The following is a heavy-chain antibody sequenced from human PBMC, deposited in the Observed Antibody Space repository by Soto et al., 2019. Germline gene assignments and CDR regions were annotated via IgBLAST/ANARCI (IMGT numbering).Heavy chain of an antibody. Sequence: QVQLVQSGAEVKKPGASVKVSCKASGYTFTSYGISWVRQAPGQGLEWMGWISAYNGNTNYAQKLQGRVTMTTDTSTSTADMELRRLVSDDTAVYYCAMGDILTGYHADYWGQGTLVTVSA. V-gene: IGHV1-18*01. CDR2: ISAYNGNT. CDR1: GYTFTSYG. J-gene: IGHJ4*02. D-gene: IGHD3-9*01. CDR3: AMGDILTGYHADY.